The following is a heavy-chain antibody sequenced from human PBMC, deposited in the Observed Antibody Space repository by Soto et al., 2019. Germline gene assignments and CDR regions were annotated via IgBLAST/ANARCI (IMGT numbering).Heavy chain of an antibody. V-gene: IGHV3-33*01. CDR1: GTIFDGFG. J-gene: IGHJ4*02. CDR2: IRGDGSNV. D-gene: IGHD1-26*01. Sequence: QEQLVQSGGGVVQPGRSLRPSCAASGTIFDGFGMQWVRQAPGQGLEWVAVIRGDGSNVEFADSVKGRFIISRDNFKRMLYLQMDSLRAEDTAVYYCARDGVGATAYFGYFDYWGQGALVTVSS. CDR3: ARDGVGATAYFGYFDY.